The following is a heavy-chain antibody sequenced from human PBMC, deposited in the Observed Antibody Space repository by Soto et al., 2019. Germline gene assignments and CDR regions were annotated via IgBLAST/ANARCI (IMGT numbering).Heavy chain of an antibody. CDR1: GVTFSSYA. CDR3: ASTDFWSGYYPQYYYYYGMDV. Sequence: GASVKVSCKASGVTFSSYAISWVRQAPGQGLGWMGGIIPIFGTANYAQKFQGRVTITADESTSTAYMELSSMRSEDTAAYYCASTDFWSGYYPQYYYYYGMDVWGQGTTVTVSS. V-gene: IGHV1-69*13. CDR2: IIPIFGTA. J-gene: IGHJ6*02. D-gene: IGHD3-3*01.